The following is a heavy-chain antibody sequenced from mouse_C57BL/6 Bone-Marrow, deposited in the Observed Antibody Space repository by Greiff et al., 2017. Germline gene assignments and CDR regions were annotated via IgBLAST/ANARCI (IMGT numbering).Heavy chain of an antibody. D-gene: IGHD2-12*01. CDR3: ARPYYISYWYFDV. V-gene: IGHV1-55*01. CDR1: GYTFTSYW. J-gene: IGHJ1*03. CDR2: LYPGSGST. Sequence: QVQLQQPGAELVKPGASVKMSCKASGYTFTSYWLTWVKQRPGQGLEWIGDLYPGSGSTNYNEKFKSKATLTADTSSSTTYMQLSSLTSEDSAVEYCARPYYISYWYFDVWGTGTTVTVSS.